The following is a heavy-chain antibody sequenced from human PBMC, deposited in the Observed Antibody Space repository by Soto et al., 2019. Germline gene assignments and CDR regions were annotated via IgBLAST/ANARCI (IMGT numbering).Heavy chain of an antibody. CDR1: GFTFSDYY. CDR2: ISSSGSTI. D-gene: IGHD5-12*01. CDR3: ASARVRGNSGPSYYYYMEV. V-gene: IGHV3-11*01. Sequence: QVQLVESGGGLVKPGGSLRLSCAASGFTFSDYYMRWIRQAPGKGQEWVSYISSSGSTIYYADSVKSRFTISRDNAKNALYLQMNILRAENTAVYYCASARVRGNSGPSYYYYMEVWGKGTTVTVSS. J-gene: IGHJ6*03.